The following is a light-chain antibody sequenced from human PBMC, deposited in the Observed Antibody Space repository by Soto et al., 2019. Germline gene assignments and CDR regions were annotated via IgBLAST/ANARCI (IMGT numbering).Light chain of an antibody. CDR1: QSVNNNY. CDR2: GAS. J-gene: IGKJ1*01. CDR3: QHYGSSPRT. V-gene: IGKV3-20*01. Sequence: PGERAILSCRASQSVNNNYLAWYQQKPGQAPRLLIYGASTRATAIPDRFSGSGSGTDFTLTISRLVPEDFAVYYCQHYGSSPRTFGHGTKVEVK.